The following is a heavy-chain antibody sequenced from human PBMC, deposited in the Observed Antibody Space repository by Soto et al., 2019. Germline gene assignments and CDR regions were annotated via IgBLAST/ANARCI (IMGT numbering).Heavy chain of an antibody. V-gene: IGHV4-4*02. CDR3: ATGSLYYYGSGGMWDS. CDR2: MHHSGAT. D-gene: IGHD3-10*01. CDR1: GGSMSSPNW. J-gene: IGHJ4*02. Sequence: QVRLQESGPGLVKPSGTLSLTCLVSGGSMSSPNWWSWVRQAPGKGLEWIAEMHHSGATNYNPSLKSRVIISIDKSTNQFSLNLSSVTAADTAVYYCATGSLYYYGSGGMWDSWGRGALVTVSS.